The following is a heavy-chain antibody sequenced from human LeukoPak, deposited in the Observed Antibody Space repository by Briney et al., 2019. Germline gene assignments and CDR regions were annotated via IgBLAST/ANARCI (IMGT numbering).Heavy chain of an antibody. Sequence: PSETLSLTCTVSAGSISTFYWTGIRQPAGKGLEWIGRINYSGSTNYNPSLRGRVSMSVDRPKNQFSLTLNSVTAADTAVYYCAREGGDPRWLDPWGQGTLVTVSS. CDR2: INYSGST. J-gene: IGHJ5*02. CDR1: AGSISTFY. V-gene: IGHV4-4*07. D-gene: IGHD6-25*01. CDR3: AREGGDPRWLDP.